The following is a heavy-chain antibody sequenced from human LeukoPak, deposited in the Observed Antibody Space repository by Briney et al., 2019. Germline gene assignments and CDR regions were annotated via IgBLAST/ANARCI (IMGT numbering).Heavy chain of an antibody. J-gene: IGHJ3*02. Sequence: ASVKVSCKASGYTFTGYYMHWVRQAPGQGLEWMGWINPNSGGTNYAQKFQVRVTMTRDTSISTAYMELSRLRSDDTAVYYCARDVGNSGAFDIWGQGTMVTVSS. CDR2: INPNSGGT. V-gene: IGHV1-2*02. D-gene: IGHD4-23*01. CDR3: ARDVGNSGAFDI. CDR1: GYTFTGYY.